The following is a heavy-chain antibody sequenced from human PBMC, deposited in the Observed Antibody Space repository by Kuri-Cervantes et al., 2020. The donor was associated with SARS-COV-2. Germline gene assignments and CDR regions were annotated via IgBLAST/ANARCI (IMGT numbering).Heavy chain of an antibody. Sequence: SQTLSLTCAVSGGSISSGGYSWSWVRQPPGQGLEWIGSIYYSGSTYYNPSLNSRVTISVDTSKNQFSLKLTSVTAADTAVYYCVRVDCSAGTCYRRSFDYWGRGTLVTVSS. CDR1: GGSISSGGYS. CDR3: VRVDCSAGTCYRRSFDY. D-gene: IGHD2-15*01. V-gene: IGHV4-30-2*03. J-gene: IGHJ4*02. CDR2: IYYSGST.